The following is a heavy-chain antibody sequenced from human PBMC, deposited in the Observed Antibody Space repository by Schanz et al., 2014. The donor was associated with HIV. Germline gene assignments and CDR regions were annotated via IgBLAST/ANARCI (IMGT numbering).Heavy chain of an antibody. V-gene: IGHV3-23*01. Sequence: EVQLLESGGGLVQPGGSLRLSCAASGFTFSNYDMTWVRQAPGTGLEWVSSISGSTGRTYYAESVKGRFTISRDNSRKTLYLQMNSLRVEDTAVYYCANTEFPYSSSSDYYYGMDVWGQGTTVTVSS. J-gene: IGHJ6*02. CDR1: GFTFSNYD. CDR2: ISGSTGRT. CDR3: ANTEFPYSSSSDYYYGMDV. D-gene: IGHD6-6*01.